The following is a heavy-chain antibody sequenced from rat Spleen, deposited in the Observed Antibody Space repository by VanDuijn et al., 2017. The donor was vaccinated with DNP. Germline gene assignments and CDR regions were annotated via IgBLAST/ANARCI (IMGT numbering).Heavy chain of an antibody. Sequence: EVHLVDSGGGLVQPGRSLRLSCAASGFTFSNYGMAWVRQAPKKGLEWVATISTSGESTYYRDSVKGRFTISRNNAKTTLYLQMDSLRSEDTATYYCATDFDTRVFDYWGQGVLVTVSS. CDR1: GFTFSNYG. CDR2: ISTSGEST. V-gene: IGHV5-19*01. J-gene: IGHJ2*01. D-gene: IGHD1-4*01. CDR3: ATDFDTRVFDY.